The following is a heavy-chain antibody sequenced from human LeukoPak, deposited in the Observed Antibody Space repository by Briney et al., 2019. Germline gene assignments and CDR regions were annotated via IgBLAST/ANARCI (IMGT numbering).Heavy chain of an antibody. J-gene: IGHJ4*02. CDR2: ISGSGYST. D-gene: IGHD1-26*01. CDR3: AKVSWSSGSYSGGY. V-gene: IGHV3-23*01. Sequence: GGSLRLSCAASGFTFSSYAMSWVRQAPGKGLEWVSAISGSGYSTYYADSVKGRFTISRDNSKNTLYLQMNSLRAEDTAVYYCAKVSWSSGSYSGGYWGQGTLVTVSS. CDR1: GFTFSSYA.